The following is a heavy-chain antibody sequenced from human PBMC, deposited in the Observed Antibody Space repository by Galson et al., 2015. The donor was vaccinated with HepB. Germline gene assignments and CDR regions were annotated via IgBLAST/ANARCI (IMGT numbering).Heavy chain of an antibody. D-gene: IGHD3-9*01. J-gene: IGHJ4*02. V-gene: IGHV3-30*18. CDR1: GFTFSTYG. Sequence: SLRLSCAASGFTFSTYGMHWVRQAPGKGLEWVAVISYDGSKKYYADSVKGRFTISRDNTKNTLYLQMDSLRAEDTAVYYCAKDLKDPGSFDWFQLCDYWGQGTLVTVSS. CDR3: AKDLKDPGSFDWFQLCDY. CDR2: ISYDGSKK.